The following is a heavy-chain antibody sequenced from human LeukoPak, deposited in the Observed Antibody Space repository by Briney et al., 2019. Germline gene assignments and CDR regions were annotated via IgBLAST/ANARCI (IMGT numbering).Heavy chain of an antibody. J-gene: IGHJ4*02. CDR3: ARGDKFSGDY. CDR1: GFTFSSYS. V-gene: IGHV3-7*04. D-gene: IGHD2-15*01. CDR2: KHQDGNEK. Sequence: QPGGSLRLSCAASGFTFSSYSMNWVRQAPGKGLEWVANKHQDGNEKHYVDSVKGRFTISRDNAKNSLYLQMNSLRAEDTAVYYCARGDKFSGDYWGQGTLVTVSS.